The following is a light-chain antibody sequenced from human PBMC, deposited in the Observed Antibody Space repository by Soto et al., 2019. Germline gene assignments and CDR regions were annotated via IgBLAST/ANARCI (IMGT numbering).Light chain of an antibody. V-gene: IGKV3-20*01. Sequence: EVVLTQSPGTLSLSPEERATLSCRASQTVTSSYLAWYQQKPGQAPRLLIYGAYDRAAGIPDRFSGSGSGTDFTLTISRLEPEDFATYYCQQYNSYPLTFGGGTKVEIK. CDR3: QQYNSYPLT. CDR1: QTVTSSY. J-gene: IGKJ4*01. CDR2: GAY.